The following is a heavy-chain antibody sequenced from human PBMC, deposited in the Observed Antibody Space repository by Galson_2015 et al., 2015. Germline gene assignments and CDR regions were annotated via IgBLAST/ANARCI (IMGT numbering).Heavy chain of an antibody. CDR2: IWYDGSNK. CDR3: ARVRSSLSGGLDY. D-gene: IGHD3-10*01. J-gene: IGHJ4*02. Sequence: SLRLSCAASGFTFSSYGMHWVRQAPGKGLEWVAVIWYDGSNKYYADSVKGRFTISRDNSKNTLYLQMNSLRAEDTAVYYCARVRSSLSGGLDYWGQGTLVTVSS. V-gene: IGHV3-33*01. CDR1: GFTFSSYG.